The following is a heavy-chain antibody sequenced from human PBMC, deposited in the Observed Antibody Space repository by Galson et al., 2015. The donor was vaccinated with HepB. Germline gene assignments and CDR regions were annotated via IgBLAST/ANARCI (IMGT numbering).Heavy chain of an antibody. CDR1: GFTFSSYW. D-gene: IGHD4-17*01. J-gene: IGHJ3*02. CDR2: INSDGSST. Sequence: SLRHSCAASGFTFSSYWMHWVRQAPGKGLVWVSRINSDGSSTSYAGSVKGRFTISRDNAKNTLYLQMNSLRAEDTAVYYCARDPPLYYGDQTGARDAFDIWVQGTMVTVSS. CDR3: ARDPPLYYGDQTGARDAFDI. V-gene: IGHV3-74*01.